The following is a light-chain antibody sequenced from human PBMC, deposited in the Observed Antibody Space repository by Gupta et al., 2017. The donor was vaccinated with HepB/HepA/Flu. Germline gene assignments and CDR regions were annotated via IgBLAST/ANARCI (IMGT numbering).Light chain of an antibody. CDR1: QTILYSTNNKNY. CDR2: WAS. V-gene: IGKV4-1*01. CDR3: QQDDSSPQT. Sequence: DIVMTQSPDSLAVSLGERATINCKSSQTILYSTNNKNYLAWYQQQPGQPPKLLIYWASTRESGVPARFSGSGSGTNFTLTISSLQTEDVALYYCQQDDSSPQTFGQGTKVEIK. J-gene: IGKJ1*01.